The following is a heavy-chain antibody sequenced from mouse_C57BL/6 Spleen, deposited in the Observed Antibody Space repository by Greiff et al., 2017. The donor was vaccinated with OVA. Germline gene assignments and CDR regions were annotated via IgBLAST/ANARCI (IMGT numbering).Heavy chain of an antibody. CDR2: IWPGGGT. CDR1: GFSLTSYA. V-gene: IGHV2-9-1*01. Sequence: VQLKESGPGLVAPSQSLSITCTVSGFSLTSYAISWVRQPPGKGLEWLGVIWPGGGTNYNSALKSRLSISKDNSKSQVFLKMNSRQTDDTARYYCALMVTTWFAYWGQGTLVTVSA. J-gene: IGHJ3*01. CDR3: ALMVTTWFAY. D-gene: IGHD2-1*01.